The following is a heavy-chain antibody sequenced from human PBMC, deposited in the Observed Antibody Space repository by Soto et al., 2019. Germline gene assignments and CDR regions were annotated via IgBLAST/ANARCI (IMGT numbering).Heavy chain of an antibody. CDR1: GVTFSSDA. D-gene: IGHD3-22*01. Sequence: PGWSLRLSCAAAGVTFSSDAMSWIRQAPGKGLERVSAISGCGGSTYYADSVKGRFTISRDNSKNTLYLQMNSLRADDTAVYYCAEFPDYYDSSGYSDYWGQGTLVTVSS. J-gene: IGHJ4*02. CDR2: ISGCGGST. CDR3: AEFPDYYDSSGYSDY. V-gene: IGHV3-23*01.